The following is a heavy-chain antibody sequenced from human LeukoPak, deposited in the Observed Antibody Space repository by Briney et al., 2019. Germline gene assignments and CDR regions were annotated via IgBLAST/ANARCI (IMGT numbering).Heavy chain of an antibody. CDR2: ISGSGGST. J-gene: IGHJ5*02. Sequence: GGSLRLSCAASGFTFSSYAMSWVRQAPGKGLEWVSAISGSGGSTYYADSVKGRFTISRDNSKNTLYLQMNSLRAEDTAVYYRAKDPAAAGTTMFDPWGQGTLVTVSS. CDR1: GFTFSSYA. V-gene: IGHV3-23*01. D-gene: IGHD6-13*01. CDR3: AKDPAAAGTTMFDP.